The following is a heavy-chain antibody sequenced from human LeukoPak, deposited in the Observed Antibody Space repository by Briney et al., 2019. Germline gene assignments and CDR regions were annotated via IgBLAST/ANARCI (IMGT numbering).Heavy chain of an antibody. Sequence: PSETLSLTCTVSGGSISSGSYYWSWIRQPAGKGLEWIGRIYTSGSTNYNPSLKSRVTISVDTSKNQFSLKLSSVTAADTAVYYCARDSFSSSWYVLDYWGQGTLVTVSS. J-gene: IGHJ4*02. CDR3: ARDSFSSSWYVLDY. CDR1: GGSISSGSYY. V-gene: IGHV4-61*02. CDR2: IYTSGST. D-gene: IGHD6-13*01.